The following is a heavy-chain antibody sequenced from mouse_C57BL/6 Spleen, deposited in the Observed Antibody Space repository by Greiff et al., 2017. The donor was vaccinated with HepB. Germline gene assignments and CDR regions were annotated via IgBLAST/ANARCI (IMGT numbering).Heavy chain of an antibody. CDR2: IDPANGNT. CDR1: GFNIKNTY. Sequence: EVQLQQSVAELVRPGASVKLSCTASGFNIKNTYMNWVKQRPEQGLEWIGRIDPANGNTKYAPKFQGKATITADTSSNTAYLQLSSLTSEDTAIYYCANGAFDYWGQGTTLTVSS. J-gene: IGHJ2*01. D-gene: IGHD1-1*01. V-gene: IGHV14-3*01. CDR3: ANGAFDY.